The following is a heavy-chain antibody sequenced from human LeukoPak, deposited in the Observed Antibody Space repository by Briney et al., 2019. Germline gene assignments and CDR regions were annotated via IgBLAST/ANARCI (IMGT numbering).Heavy chain of an antibody. CDR3: ARQQGLQNLNFDY. Sequence: PSETLSLTCTVSGGSMSSYYWSWIRQPPGKGLEWIGYIYYTGSTNYNPSLKSRVTISVDTSKNQFSLKLSSVTAADTAVYYCARQQGLQNLNFDYWGQGTLVTVSS. CDR2: IYYTGST. J-gene: IGHJ4*02. V-gene: IGHV4-59*08. D-gene: IGHD4-11*01. CDR1: GGSMSSYY.